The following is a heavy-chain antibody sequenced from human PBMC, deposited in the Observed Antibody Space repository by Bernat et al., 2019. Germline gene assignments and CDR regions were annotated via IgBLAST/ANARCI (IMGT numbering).Heavy chain of an antibody. CDR2: IDPSDSYT. D-gene: IGHD2/OR15-2a*01. J-gene: IGHJ4*02. V-gene: IGHV5-10-1*01. CDR3: AGHVIGGRRSSEGFDY. Sequence: EVQLVQSGAEVKKPGESLRISCKGSGYSFTSYWISWVRQMPGKGLEWMGRIDPSDSYTNYSPSFQGHVTISAYKSISTAFLQLSSLNASDTPMDYCAGHVIGGRRSSEGFDYLGQGTLVTVSS. CDR1: GYSFTSYW.